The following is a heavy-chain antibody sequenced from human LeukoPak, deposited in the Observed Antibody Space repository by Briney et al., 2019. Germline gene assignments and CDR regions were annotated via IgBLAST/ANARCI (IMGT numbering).Heavy chain of an antibody. J-gene: IGHJ6*02. V-gene: IGHV4-34*01. Sequence: PSETLSLTCAVYGGSFSGYYWSWIRQPPGKGLEWIGEINHSGSTNYNPSLKSRVTISVDTSKNQFSLKLSSVTAADTAVYYCARDNLLPSIAAAGTQYYYGMDVWGRGTTVTVSS. D-gene: IGHD6-13*01. CDR1: GGSFSGYY. CDR3: ARDNLLPSIAAAGTQYYYGMDV. CDR2: INHSGST.